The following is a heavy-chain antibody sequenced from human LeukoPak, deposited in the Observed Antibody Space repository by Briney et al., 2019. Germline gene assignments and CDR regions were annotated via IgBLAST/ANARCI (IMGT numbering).Heavy chain of an antibody. D-gene: IGHD7-27*01. V-gene: IGHV3-23*01. J-gene: IGHJ6*02. CDR1: GFTFSSYA. CDR2: ISGSGGST. Sequence: GGSLRLSCAASGFTFSSYAMSWVRQAPWKGLEWVSAISGSGGSTFYADSVKGRFTISRDNSKNTLYLQMSSLRADDTAVYYCAKERVTGKVATYYYYYGMDVWGQGTTVTVSS. CDR3: AKERVTGKVATYYYYYGMDV.